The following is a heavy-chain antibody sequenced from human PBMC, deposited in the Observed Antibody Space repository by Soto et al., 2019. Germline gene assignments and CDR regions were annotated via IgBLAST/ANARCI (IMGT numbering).Heavy chain of an antibody. J-gene: IGHJ6*02. CDR3: AKGGPLYCSGGSCPALYYYYYYGMDV. CDR1: GFTFSSYG. CDR2: ISYDGSNK. Sequence: PGGSLRLSCAASGFTFSSYGMHWVRQAPGKGLEWVAVISYDGSNKYYADSVKGRFTISRDNSKNTLYLQMNSLRAEDTAVYYCAKGGPLYCSGGSCPALYYYYYYGMDVWGQGTTVTVSS. V-gene: IGHV3-30*18. D-gene: IGHD2-15*01.